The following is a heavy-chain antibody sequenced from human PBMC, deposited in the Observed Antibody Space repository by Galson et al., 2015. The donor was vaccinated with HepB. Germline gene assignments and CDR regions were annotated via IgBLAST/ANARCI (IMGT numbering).Heavy chain of an antibody. CDR2: VSSDGINK. D-gene: IGHD3-22*01. CDR3: ARGRNYYDSTGSYDH. CDR1: GFSFSSYG. Sequence: SLRLSCAASGFSFSSYGMHWVRQAPGTGLEWVASVSSDGINKYYSDSLKGRFTISRDNSKNTPYLQMNSPRVEDTAVYYCARGRNYYDSTGSYDHWGQGTLVTISS. J-gene: IGHJ4*02. V-gene: IGHV3-30*03.